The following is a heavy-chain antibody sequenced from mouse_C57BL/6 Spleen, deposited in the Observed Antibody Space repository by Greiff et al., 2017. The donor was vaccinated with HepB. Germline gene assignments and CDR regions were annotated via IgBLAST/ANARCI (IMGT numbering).Heavy chain of an antibody. CDR2: IHPNSGST. J-gene: IGHJ2*01. D-gene: IGHD1-1*01. CDR3: ARPVITTIYYFDY. Sequence: QVQLQQPGAELVKPGASVKLSCKASGYTFTSYWMHWVKQRPGQGLEWIGMIHPNSGSTNYNEKFKSKATLTVDKSSSTAYMQLSSLTSEDSAVYYCARPVITTIYYFDYWGQGTTLTVSS. V-gene: IGHV1-64*01. CDR1: GYTFTSYW.